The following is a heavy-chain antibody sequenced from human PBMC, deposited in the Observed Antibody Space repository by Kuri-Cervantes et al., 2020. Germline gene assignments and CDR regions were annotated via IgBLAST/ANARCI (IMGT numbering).Heavy chain of an antibody. CDR2: IYYSGST. CDR3: ARDSYYDFWSGYYYYYMDV. V-gene: IGHV4-59*01. CDR1: GGSISSYY. J-gene: IGHJ6*03. Sequence: SETLSLTCTVSGGSISSYYWSWIRQPPGKGLEWIGYIYYSGSTNYNPSLESRVTISVDTSKNQFSLKLSSVTAADTAVYYCARDSYYDFWSGYYYYYMDVWGKGTTVTVSS. D-gene: IGHD3-3*01.